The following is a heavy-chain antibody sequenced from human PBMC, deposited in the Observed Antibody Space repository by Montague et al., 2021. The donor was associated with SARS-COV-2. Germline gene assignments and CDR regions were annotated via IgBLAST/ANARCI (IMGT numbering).Heavy chain of an antibody. CDR2: VYNSGST. D-gene: IGHD6-19*01. Sequence: SETLSLTCTVSGGSISSYYWSWIWQPPGKGLEWIGYVYNSGSTNYNPSLKSRVTISVYTSKNQFSLKLSSVTAADTAVYYCARGSGWMGNAFDIWGQGTMVTVSS. V-gene: IGHV4-59*01. CDR3: ARGSGWMGNAFDI. CDR1: GGSISSYY. J-gene: IGHJ3*02.